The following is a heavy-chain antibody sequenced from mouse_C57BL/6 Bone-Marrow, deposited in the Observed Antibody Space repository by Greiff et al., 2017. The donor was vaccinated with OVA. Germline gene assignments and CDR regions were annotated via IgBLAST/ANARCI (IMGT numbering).Heavy chain of an antibody. CDR2: IYPGSGST. V-gene: IGHV1-55*01. D-gene: IGHD1-1*01. J-gene: IGHJ2*01. CDR3: ARHHYYGSSSYYLDY. CDR1: GYTFTSYW. Sequence: QVQLQQPGAELVKPGASVKMSCKASGYTFTSYWITWVKQRPGQGLEWIGDIYPGSGSTNYNEKFKSKATLTVDTSSSTAYMQLSSLTSEDSAVYDCARHHYYGSSSYYLDYWGQGTTLTVSS.